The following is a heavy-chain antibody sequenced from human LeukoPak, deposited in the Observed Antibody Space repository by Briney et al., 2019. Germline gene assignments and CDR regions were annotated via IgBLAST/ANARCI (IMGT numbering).Heavy chain of an antibody. CDR1: GYTFTSYA. D-gene: IGHD3-10*01. J-gene: IGHJ3*02. CDR3: ATNYYGSGSYENAFDT. CDR2: INAGNGNT. Sequence: ASVKVSCKASGYTFTSYAMHWVRQAPGQRLEWMGWINAGNGNTKYSQKFQGRVTITRDTSASTAYMELSSLRSEDTAVYYCATNYYGSGSYENAFDTWGQGTMVTVSS. V-gene: IGHV1-3*01.